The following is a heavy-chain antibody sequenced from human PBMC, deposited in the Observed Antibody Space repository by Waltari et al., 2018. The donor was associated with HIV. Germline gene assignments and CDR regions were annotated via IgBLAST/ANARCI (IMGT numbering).Heavy chain of an antibody. J-gene: IGHJ4*02. D-gene: IGHD1-26*01. CDR1: GYTFTTYD. V-gene: IGHV1-8*01. CDR3: ARGRSGNYRGNSVVDY. CDR2: MNPNSRNT. Sequence: QVQLVQSGAEVKKPGASVKVSCKASGYTFTTYDINWVRQATGQGLEWMGRMNPNSRNTGYAQKFQGRVTMTRNTSITTAHMELSSLRSDDTAVYYCARGRSGNYRGNSVVDYWGQGTLVTVSS.